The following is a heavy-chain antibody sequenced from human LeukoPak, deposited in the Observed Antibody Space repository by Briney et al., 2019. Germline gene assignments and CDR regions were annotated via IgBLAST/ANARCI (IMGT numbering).Heavy chain of an antibody. CDR3: ARQVISHSSGYYYGVSWGFFDY. CDR2: IYHSGST. Sequence: SETLSLTCAVSGGSISSGGYSWSWIRQPPGKGLEWIGYIYHSGSTYYNPSLKSRVTISVDRSKNQFPLKLSSVTAADTAVYYCARQVISHSSGYYYGVSWGFFDYWGQGTLVTVSS. J-gene: IGHJ4*02. D-gene: IGHD3-22*01. CDR1: GGSISSGGYS. V-gene: IGHV4-30-2*01.